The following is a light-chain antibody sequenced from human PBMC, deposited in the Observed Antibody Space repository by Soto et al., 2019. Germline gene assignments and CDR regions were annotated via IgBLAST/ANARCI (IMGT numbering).Light chain of an antibody. CDR1: QSISSW. V-gene: IGKV1-5*03. J-gene: IGKJ1*01. CDR2: KAS. CDR3: QQYNPYSRT. Sequence: DIQMTQSPSTLSASVGDRVTITCRASQSISSWLAWYQQKPGKAPKLLIYKASSLESGVPPGFSGSGSGTEFTITVSSLQPDDFAAYYGQQYNPYSRTFGQGTKVEIK.